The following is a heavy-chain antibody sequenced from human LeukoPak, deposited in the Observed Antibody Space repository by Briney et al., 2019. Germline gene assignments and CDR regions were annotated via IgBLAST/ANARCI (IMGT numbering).Heavy chain of an antibody. D-gene: IGHD2-21*01. CDR1: GYTFTAYY. V-gene: IGHV1-2*02. Sequence: ASVKVSCKTPGYTFTAYYIHWVRQAPGQGLEWMGWINPNSGDTKSAPKFQGRVAMTRVTSINTAYMEMSGLTPDDTAIYYCAKRGGALSHWGQGTPVTVTS. J-gene: IGHJ4*02. CDR2: INPNSGDT. CDR3: AKRGGALSH.